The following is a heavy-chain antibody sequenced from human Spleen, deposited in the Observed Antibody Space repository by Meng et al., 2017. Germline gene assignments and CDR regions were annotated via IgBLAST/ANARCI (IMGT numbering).Heavy chain of an antibody. J-gene: IGHJ4*02. CDR2: INPNNGGT. D-gene: IGHD3-10*01. CDR1: GYTFTGNY. Sequence: QVQFVKFGAEVKKPGASVKISCKASGYTFTGNYIHWVRQAPGQGLEWMGRINPNNGGTNYAQKFQGRVTMTRDTSISTAYMDLSGLTSDDTAVYYCARYYYGSGSYPKWGQGTLVTVSS. V-gene: IGHV1-2*06. CDR3: ARYYYGSGSYPK.